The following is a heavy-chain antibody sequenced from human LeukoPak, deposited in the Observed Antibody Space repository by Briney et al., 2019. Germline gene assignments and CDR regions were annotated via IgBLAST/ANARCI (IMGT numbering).Heavy chain of an antibody. CDR1: GGSISSGDYY. V-gene: IGHV4-30-4*08. CDR3: AREGVYSSGWYGEAFDI. J-gene: IGHJ3*02. CDR2: IYYSGST. Sequence: SETLSLTCTVSGGSISSGDYYWRWIRQPPGKGLEWLGYIYYSGSTYYNPSLKSRVTISVDTSKNQFSLKLSSVTAADAAVYYCAREGVYSSGWYGEAFDIWGQGTMVTVSS. D-gene: IGHD6-19*01.